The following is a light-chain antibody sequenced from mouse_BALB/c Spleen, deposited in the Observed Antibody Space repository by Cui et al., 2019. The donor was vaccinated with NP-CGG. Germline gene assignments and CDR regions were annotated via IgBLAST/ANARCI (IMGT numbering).Light chain of an antibody. J-gene: IGLJ1*01. Sequence: QAVVTQESAPTTSPGETVTLTCRSSTGAVTTSNYANWVQEKPDHLFTGIIGGTNNRAPGVPARFSGSLIGDKAALTITGAQTEDEAIYFCALWYSNHWVFGGGTELTVL. CDR3: ALWYSNHWV. CDR2: GTN. V-gene: IGLV1*01. CDR1: TGAVTTSNY.